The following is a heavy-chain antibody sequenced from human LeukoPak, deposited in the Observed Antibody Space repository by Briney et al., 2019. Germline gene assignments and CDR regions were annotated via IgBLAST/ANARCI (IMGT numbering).Heavy chain of an antibody. D-gene: IGHD2-8*02. CDR1: GYTFTDYY. CDR2: VNPHSGTT. CDR3: ARFGAHYDSDGAYYSHGFDE. Sequence: GASVRVSCKTSGYTFTDYYIHWVRQAPGQGLEWMGWVNPHSGTTTYAQKFQGRVSMTTDTSINTVHVEMSRLRLDDTALHFCARFGAHYDSDGAYYSHGFDEWGQGTMVTVSS. J-gene: IGHJ3*01. V-gene: IGHV1-2*02.